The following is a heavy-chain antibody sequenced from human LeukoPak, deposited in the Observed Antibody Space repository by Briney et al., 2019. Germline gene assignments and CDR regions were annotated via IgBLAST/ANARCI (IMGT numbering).Heavy chain of an antibody. CDR2: IHYSGST. CDR1: GGSISSYY. J-gene: IGHJ4*02. V-gene: IGHV4-59*01. Sequence: SETLSLTCTVSGGSISSYYWSWIRQPPGKGLEWIGYIHYSGSTNNNPSLKSRVTISVDTSKNQFSLKLNSVTAADTAVYYCARDSPRMVRGVMSDYWGQGTLVTVSS. D-gene: IGHD3-10*01. CDR3: ARDSPRMVRGVMSDY.